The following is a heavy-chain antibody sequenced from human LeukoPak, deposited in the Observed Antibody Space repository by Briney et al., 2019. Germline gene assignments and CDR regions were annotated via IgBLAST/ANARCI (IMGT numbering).Heavy chain of an antibody. CDR3: ARVNAGSVVAGTLYYFDY. Sequence: SQTLSLTCAISGDSVSSNSAAWNWIRQSPSRGLEWLGRTYYRSKWYNDYAVSVKSRITINPDTSKNQFSLQLNSVTPEDTAVYYCARVNAGSVVAGTLYYFDYWGQGTLVTVSS. D-gene: IGHD6-19*01. CDR1: GDSVSSNSAA. J-gene: IGHJ4*02. CDR2: TYYRSKWYN. V-gene: IGHV6-1*01.